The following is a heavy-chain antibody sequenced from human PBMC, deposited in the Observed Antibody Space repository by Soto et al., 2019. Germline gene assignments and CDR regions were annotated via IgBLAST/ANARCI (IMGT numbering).Heavy chain of an antibody. V-gene: IGHV4-59*08. D-gene: IGHD4-17*01. CDR2: IYYSGST. Sequence: SETLSLTCTVSGGSISSYYWSWIRQPPGKGLEWIGYIYYSGSTNYNPSLKSRVTISVDTSKNQFSLKLSSVTAADTAVYYCARSFFGDYPHYYYMDVWGKGTTVTVSS. CDR1: GGSISSYY. CDR3: ARSFFGDYPHYYYMDV. J-gene: IGHJ6*03.